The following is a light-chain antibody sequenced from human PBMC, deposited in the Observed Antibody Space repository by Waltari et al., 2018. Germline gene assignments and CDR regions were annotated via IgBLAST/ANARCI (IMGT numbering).Light chain of an antibody. Sequence: EIVMPQSPATLSVSPGGGATLSCRASRAIASNVAWYQQKPGQPLRLLIFDASTRANGSPERFSGSWAGTEFTLTISSLQSEDAAVYFCQQFNTRYSFGQGTKLEI. V-gene: IGKV3-15*01. J-gene: IGKJ2*01. CDR3: QQFNTRYS. CDR1: RAIASN. CDR2: DAS.